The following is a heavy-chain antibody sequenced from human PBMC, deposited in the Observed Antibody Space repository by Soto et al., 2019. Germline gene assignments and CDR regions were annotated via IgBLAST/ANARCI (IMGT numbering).Heavy chain of an antibody. D-gene: IGHD3-16*01. J-gene: IGHJ2*01. CDR3: ARGGGLNWYFDL. CDR2: INSDGSST. CDR1: GFTFSSYW. Sequence: EVQLVESGGGLVQPGGSLRLSCAASGFTFSSYWMHWVRQAPGKGLVWVSRINSDGSSTSYADSVKGRFTISRDNAKHTLYRQMNSLRAEDTAVYYCARGGGLNWYFDLWGRGTLVTVSS. V-gene: IGHV3-74*01.